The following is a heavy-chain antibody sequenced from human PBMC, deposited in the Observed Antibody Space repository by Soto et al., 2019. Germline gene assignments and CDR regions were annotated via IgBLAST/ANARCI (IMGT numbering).Heavy chain of an antibody. V-gene: IGHV3-23*01. CDR2: ISGSGGST. D-gene: IGHD2-15*01. CDR3: AKGYRDIVVVVAATPVLY. J-gene: IGHJ4*02. CDR1: GFTFSSYA. Sequence: GGSLRLSCAGSGFTFSSYAMSWVRQAPGKWLEWVSTISGSGGSTYYADSVKGRFTISRDNSKNTLYLQMNGLRAEDTAVYYCAKGYRDIVVVVAATPVLYWGQGALVTVSS.